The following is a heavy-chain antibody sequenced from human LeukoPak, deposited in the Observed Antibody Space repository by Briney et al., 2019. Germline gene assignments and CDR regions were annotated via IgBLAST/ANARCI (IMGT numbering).Heavy chain of an antibody. D-gene: IGHD5-24*01. J-gene: IGHJ4*02. CDR1: GGSISSSSYY. CDR3: ARRGDGYNYNFDY. Sequence: SETLSLTCTVSGGSISSSSYYWGWIRQPPGKGLEWIGSIYYSGSTYYNPSLKSRVTISVDTSKNQFSLKLSSVTAADTAVYYCARRGDGYNYNFDYWGQGTLVTVSS. V-gene: IGHV4-39*01. CDR2: IYYSGST.